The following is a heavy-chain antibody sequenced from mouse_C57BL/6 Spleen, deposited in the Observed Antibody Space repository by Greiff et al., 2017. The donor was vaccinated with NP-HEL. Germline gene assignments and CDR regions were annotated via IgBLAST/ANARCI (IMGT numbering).Heavy chain of an antibody. J-gene: IGHJ3*01. CDR2: INPNNGGT. V-gene: IGHV1-18*01. CDR1: GYTFTDYN. D-gene: IGHD2-4*01. CDR3: ARRGLRRGWFAY. Sequence: EVQLQESGPELVKPGASVKIPCKASGYTFTDYNMDWVKQSHGKSLEWIGDINPNNGGTIYNQKFKGKATLTVDKSSSTAYMELRSLTSEDTAVYYCARRGLRRGWFAYWGQGTLVTVSA.